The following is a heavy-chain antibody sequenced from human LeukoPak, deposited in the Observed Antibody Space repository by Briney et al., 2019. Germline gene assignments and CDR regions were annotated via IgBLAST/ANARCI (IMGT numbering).Heavy chain of an antibody. D-gene: IGHD3-10*01. CDR2: ISAYNGNT. CDR3: ARGPGIWFGESHNPGTPGYYYGMDV. V-gene: IGHV1-18*01. Sequence: ASVKVSCKASGYTFTSYGISWVRQASGQGLEWMGWISAYNGNTNYAQKLQGRVTMTTDTSTSTAYMELRSLRSDDTAVYYCARGPGIWFGESHNPGTPGYYYGMDVWGQGTTVTVSS. CDR1: GYTFTSYG. J-gene: IGHJ6*02.